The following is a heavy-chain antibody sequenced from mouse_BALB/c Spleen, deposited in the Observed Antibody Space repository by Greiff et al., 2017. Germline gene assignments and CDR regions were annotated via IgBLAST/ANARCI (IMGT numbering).Heavy chain of an antibody. CDR3: TTNYYGYNFDY. V-gene: IGHV1-69*02. J-gene: IGHJ2*01. Sequence: QVHVKQPGAELVRPGASVKLSCKASGYTFTSYWINWVKQRPGQGLEWIGNIYPSDSYTNYNQKFKDKATLTVDKSSSTAYMQLSSPTSEDSAVYYCTTNYYGYNFDYWGQGTTLTVSS. D-gene: IGHD1-2*01. CDR2: IYPSDSYT. CDR1: GYTFTSYW.